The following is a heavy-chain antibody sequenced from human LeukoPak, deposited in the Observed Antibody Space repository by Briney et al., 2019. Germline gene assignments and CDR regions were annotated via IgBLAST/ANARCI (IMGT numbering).Heavy chain of an antibody. Sequence: GASVKVSCKASGYTFTTSGITWVRQAPGQGLEWMGWISGYNGNTNYAQRLQGRVTMTTDTSTSTAYMELRSLRSDDTAVYCCARGSGLIDYWGQGTLVTVSS. D-gene: IGHD3-10*01. J-gene: IGHJ4*02. CDR3: ARGSGLIDY. CDR2: ISGYNGNT. V-gene: IGHV1-18*01. CDR1: GYTFTTSG.